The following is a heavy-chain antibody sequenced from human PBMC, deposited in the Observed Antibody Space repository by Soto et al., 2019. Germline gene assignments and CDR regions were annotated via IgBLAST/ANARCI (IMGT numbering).Heavy chain of an antibody. CDR1: GYTFTSYG. CDR3: ARGRYGAY. D-gene: IGHD3-10*01. J-gene: IGHJ4*02. V-gene: IGHV1-18*01. CDR2: ISAHNGNT. Sequence: QVHLVQSGAGVKKPGASVKVSCKASGYTFTSYGITWVRQAPGQGLEWMGWISAHNGNTDYAQKLQGRVIVTRDTSTSTAYMELRSLISDDTAVYYCARGRYGAYWGQGALVTVSS.